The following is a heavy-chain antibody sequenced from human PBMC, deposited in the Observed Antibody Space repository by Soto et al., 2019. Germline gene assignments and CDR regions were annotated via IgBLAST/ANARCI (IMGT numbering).Heavy chain of an antibody. CDR2: INHSGST. D-gene: IGHD6-6*01. Sequence: SETLSLTCAVYGGSFSGYYWSWIRQPPGKGLEWIGEINHSGSTNYNPSLKSRVTISVDTSKNQFSLKLSSVTAADTAVYYCARGRSSEYSSSSQYYFDYWGQGTLVTVSS. V-gene: IGHV4-34*01. CDR1: GGSFSGYY. J-gene: IGHJ4*02. CDR3: ARGRSSEYSSSSQYYFDY.